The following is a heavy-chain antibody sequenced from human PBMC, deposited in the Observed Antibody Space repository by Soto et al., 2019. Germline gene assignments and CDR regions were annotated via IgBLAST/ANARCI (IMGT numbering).Heavy chain of an antibody. J-gene: IGHJ6*03. CDR1: GFTFSSYS. CDR2: ISSSSSYI. V-gene: IGHV3-21*01. Sequence: GGSLRLSCAASGFTFSSYSMNWVRQAPGKGLEWVSSISSSSSYIYYADSVKGRFTISRDNAKNSLYLQMNSLRAEDTAVYYCARAKGSDFWSGSTYYYYYMDVWGKGTTVTVSS. CDR3: ARAKGSDFWSGSTYYYYYMDV. D-gene: IGHD3-3*01.